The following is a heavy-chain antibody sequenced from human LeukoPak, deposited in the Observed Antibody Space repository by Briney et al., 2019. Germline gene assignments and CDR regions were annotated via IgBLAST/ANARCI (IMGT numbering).Heavy chain of an antibody. CDR2: ISYDGSNK. V-gene: IGHV3-30-3*01. D-gene: IGHD5-18*01. CDR1: GFTFSSYA. J-gene: IGHJ4*02. Sequence: GGSLRLSCAASGFTFSSYAMHWVRRAPGKGLEWVAVISYDGSNKYYADSVKGRFTISRDNSKNTLYLQMNSLRAEDTAVYYCARKQGGYSYGLDYWGQGTLVTVSS. CDR3: ARKQGGYSYGLDY.